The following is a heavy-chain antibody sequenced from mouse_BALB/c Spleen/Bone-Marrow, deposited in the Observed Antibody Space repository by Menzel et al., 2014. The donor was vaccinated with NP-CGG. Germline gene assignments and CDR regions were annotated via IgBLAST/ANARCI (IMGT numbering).Heavy chain of an antibody. V-gene: IGHV14-3*02. J-gene: IGHJ1*01. CDR3: AKYNYGLYFDV. D-gene: IGHD1-3*01. CDR1: GFNIKDTY. CDR2: IDPANGNT. Sequence: EVQLQQSGAELVKPGASVKLSCTASGFNIKDTYIHWVKQRPERGLEWIGRIDPANGNTKYDPKFQGKATITADTSSNSAYLQLSSLTSEDTAVYYCAKYNYGLYFDVWGAGTTVTVSS.